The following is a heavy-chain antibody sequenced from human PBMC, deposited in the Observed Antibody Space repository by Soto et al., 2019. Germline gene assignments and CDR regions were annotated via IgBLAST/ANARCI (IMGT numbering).Heavy chain of an antibody. J-gene: IGHJ4*02. D-gene: IGHD4-17*01. CDR3: ASPPGMTTDVRGYFDY. V-gene: IGHV1-69*06. CDR1: GGTFSSYA. CDR2: IIPIFGTA. Sequence: SVKVSCKASGGTFSSYAISWVRQATGQGLEWMGGIIPIFGTANYAQKFQVRVTITADKSTSTAYRELSSLRSEDTAVYYCASPPGMTTDVRGYFDYWGQGTLVTVSS.